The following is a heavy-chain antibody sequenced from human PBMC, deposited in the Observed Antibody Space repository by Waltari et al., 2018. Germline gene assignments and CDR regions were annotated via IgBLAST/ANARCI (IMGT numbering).Heavy chain of an antibody. CDR3: ARDLLGWELRSPLEI. D-gene: IGHD1-26*01. CDR2: ISFDGDNK. J-gene: IGHJ3*02. CDR1: GFIFRSYG. V-gene: IGHV3-30*03. Sequence: QEQLMESGGGVVQPGRSLRLSCAASGFIFRSYGMPWVRQTPGKGLEWVSFISFDGDNKYYADSVKGRFTISRDNFNNMLYMQMNSLRAEDTADYYCARDLLGWELRSPLEIWGQGTMVTVSS.